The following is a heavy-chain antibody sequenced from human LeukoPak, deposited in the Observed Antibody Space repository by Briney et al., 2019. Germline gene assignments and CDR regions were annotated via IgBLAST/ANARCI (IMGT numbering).Heavy chain of an antibody. CDR1: GFSFSDYY. CDR2: ISNDSVDK. Sequence: GGSLRLSCVGSGFSFSDYYMSWIRQAPGKGLEWVSYISNDSVDKYYVDSVRGRFTISTDNVKKSMYLQMSGLRVEATDVYYCERRHSVSGAVRAFDIWGQGTMVTVSS. V-gene: IGHV3-11*04. D-gene: IGHD3-3*01. J-gene: IGHJ3*02. CDR3: ERRHSVSGAVRAFDI.